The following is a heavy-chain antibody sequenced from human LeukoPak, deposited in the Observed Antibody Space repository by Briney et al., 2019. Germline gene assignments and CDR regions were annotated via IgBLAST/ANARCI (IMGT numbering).Heavy chain of an antibody. D-gene: IGHD2-2*01. Sequence: SETLSLTCTVSGGSINSYYWNWIRQPPGKGLEWIGYIYYSGSTYYSASTKYNPSLKSRVAISVDTSRNQFSLKLTSMTAADTAVYYCARAQLISHNFDFWGEGTLVTVSS. V-gene: IGHV4-59*01. CDR2: IYYSGST. CDR1: GGSINSYY. J-gene: IGHJ4*02. CDR3: ARAQLISHNFDF.